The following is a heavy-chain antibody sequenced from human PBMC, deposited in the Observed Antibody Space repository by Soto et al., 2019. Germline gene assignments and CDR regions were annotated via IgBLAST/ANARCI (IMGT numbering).Heavy chain of an antibody. CDR3: AKDRPVDWNPQSPGEKWFDP. Sequence: EVQLLESGGGLVQPGGSLRLSCVASGFSFSTYAMTWVRQAPGKGLQWVSTISGSGSTTYYADSMKGRFTISRDNSKNTMQLHVSSLRVEDTALYYCAKDRPVDWNPQSPGEKWFDPWGQGTLVTVSS. CDR2: ISGSGSTT. CDR1: GFSFSTYA. D-gene: IGHD1-1*01. V-gene: IGHV3-23*01. J-gene: IGHJ5*02.